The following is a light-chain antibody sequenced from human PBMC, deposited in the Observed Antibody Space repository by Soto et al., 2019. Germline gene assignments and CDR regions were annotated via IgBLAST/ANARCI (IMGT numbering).Light chain of an antibody. CDR2: KAS. CDR3: QQYDTYWT. J-gene: IGKJ1*01. CDR1: QSISSY. Sequence: DIQMTQSPSSLSASVGDRVTITCRASQSISSYLNWYQQKPGKAPKLLIYKASSLERGVPSRFSGSGSGTEFTLTIFSLQPDDFATYYCQQYDTYWTFGQGTKVDIK. V-gene: IGKV1-5*03.